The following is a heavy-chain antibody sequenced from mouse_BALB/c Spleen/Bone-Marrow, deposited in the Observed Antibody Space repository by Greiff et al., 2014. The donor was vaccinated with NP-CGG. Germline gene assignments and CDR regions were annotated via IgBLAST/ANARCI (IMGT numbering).Heavy chain of an antibody. CDR2: IYPGDGDT. Sequence: QVQLQQSGADLARPGASVKLSCKASGYTFTSYWMQWVKQRPGQGLEWIGAIYPGDGDTRYTQKFKGKATLTADKSSSTAYLRLSSLASEDSAVYYCARRGNSLMDYWGQGTSVTVSS. CDR1: GYTFTSYW. V-gene: IGHV1-87*01. CDR3: ARRGNSLMDY. J-gene: IGHJ4*01. D-gene: IGHD2-1*01.